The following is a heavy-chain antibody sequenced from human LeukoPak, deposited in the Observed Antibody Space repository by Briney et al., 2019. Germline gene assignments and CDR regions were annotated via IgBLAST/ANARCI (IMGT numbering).Heavy chain of an antibody. V-gene: IGHV3-23*01. CDR1: GFTFSIYA. CDR2: ISGSGGST. J-gene: IGHJ4*02. Sequence: GGSLRLSCAASGFTFSIYAMTWVRQAPGKGLEWVSGISGSGGSTYYADSVKGRFTISRDNSKNTLYLQMNSLRAEDTAVYYCAKTEWDIVVVPAALFDYWGQGTLVTVSS. CDR3: AKTEWDIVVVPAALFDY. D-gene: IGHD2-2*01.